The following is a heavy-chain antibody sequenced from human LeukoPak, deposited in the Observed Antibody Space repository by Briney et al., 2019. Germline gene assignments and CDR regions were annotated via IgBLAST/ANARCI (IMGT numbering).Heavy chain of an antibody. Sequence: KASETLSLTCAVHGGSFSGYYWSWIRQPPGKGLEWIGEINHSGSTNYNPSLKSRVTISVDTSKNQFSLKLSSVTAADTAVYYCARNGPGELRDWGQGTLVTVSS. J-gene: IGHJ4*02. CDR3: ARNGPGELRD. D-gene: IGHD3-16*01. CDR1: GGSFSGYY. V-gene: IGHV4-34*01. CDR2: INHSGST.